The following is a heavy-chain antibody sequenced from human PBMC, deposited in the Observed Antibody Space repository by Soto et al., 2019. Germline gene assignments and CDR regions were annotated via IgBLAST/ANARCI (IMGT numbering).Heavy chain of an antibody. V-gene: IGHV1-2*02. CDR3: ARDDSLERSFDY. CDR1: GYTFTGYY. CDR2: INPNSGGT. Sequence: ASVKVSCKASGYTFTGYYMHWLRQAPGQGLEWMGWINPNSGGTNYAQKFQGRVTMTRDTSISTAYMELSRLRSDDTAVYYCARDDSLERSFDYWGQGTLVTVSS. D-gene: IGHD1-1*01. J-gene: IGHJ4*02.